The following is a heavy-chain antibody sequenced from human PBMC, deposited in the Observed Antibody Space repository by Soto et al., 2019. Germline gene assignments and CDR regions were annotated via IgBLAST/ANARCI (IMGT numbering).Heavy chain of an antibody. CDR3: ARGSNGHYYYYGMYV. CDR2: IIPIFGTA. J-gene: IGHJ6*02. Sequence: QVQLVQSGAEVKKPGSSVKVSCKASGGTFSSYAISWVRQAPGQGLEWMGGIIPIFGTANYATKFKGRVSSTADESTSRAYMELSSLRSADTAVYYCARGSNGHYYYYGMYVWGQGSTVTVSS. CDR1: GGTFSSYA. D-gene: IGHD2-8*01. V-gene: IGHV1-69*01.